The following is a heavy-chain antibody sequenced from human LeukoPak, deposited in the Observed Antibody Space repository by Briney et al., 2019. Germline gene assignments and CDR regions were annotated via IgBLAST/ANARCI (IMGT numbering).Heavy chain of an antibody. CDR2: IYYSGST. Sequence: SETLSLTCTVSGGSISSSSYYWGWIRQPPGKGLEWIGSIYYSGSTYYNPSLKSRVTISVDTSKNQFSLKLSSVTAADTAVYYCASTYSGYDYYGYWGQGTLVTVSS. V-gene: IGHV4-39*07. CDR3: ASTYSGYDYYGY. D-gene: IGHD5-12*01. J-gene: IGHJ4*02. CDR1: GGSISSSSYY.